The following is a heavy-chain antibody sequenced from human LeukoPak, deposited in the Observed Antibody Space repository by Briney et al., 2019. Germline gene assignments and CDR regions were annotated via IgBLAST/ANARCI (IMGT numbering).Heavy chain of an antibody. CDR2: IYYSGST. CDR1: GGSISSSSNY. D-gene: IGHD1-26*01. Sequence: PSETLSLTCTVSGGSISSSSNYWGWIRQPPGKGLEWIGTIYYSGSTYYNPSLQSRVTISVDTSKNQFSLKLSSVTAADTAVYYCARDPWRLSGSNLGLWYFDLWGRGTLVTVSS. V-gene: IGHV4-39*07. CDR3: ARDPWRLSGSNLGLWYFDL. J-gene: IGHJ2*01.